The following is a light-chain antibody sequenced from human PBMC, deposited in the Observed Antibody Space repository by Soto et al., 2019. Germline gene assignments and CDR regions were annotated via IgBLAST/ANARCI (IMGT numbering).Light chain of an antibody. CDR1: QSVSYS. Sequence: ELVLPQSPATLSLSPGERATLSCRASQSVSYSLAWYQQKPGQAPRILIYDAFNRATGIPARISGSGSGTDFTLTISSLEPEDFAVYDCQQRNNWEWTFGQGTKVEIK. J-gene: IGKJ1*01. CDR2: DAF. CDR3: QQRNNWEWT. V-gene: IGKV3-11*01.